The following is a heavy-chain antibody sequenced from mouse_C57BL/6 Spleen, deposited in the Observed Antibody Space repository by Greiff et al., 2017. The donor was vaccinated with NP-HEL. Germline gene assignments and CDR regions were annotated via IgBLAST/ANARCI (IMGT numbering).Heavy chain of an antibody. D-gene: IGHD1-1*01. CDR1: GYTFTSYW. CDR2: IYPGSGST. CDR3: ARLGYYGSSWFAD. Sequence: QVQLQQPGAELVKPGASVKMSCKASGYTFTSYWITWVKQRPGQGLEWIGDIYPGSGSTNYNEKFKSKATLTVDTSSSTAYLQLSSLTSEDSAVYYCARLGYYGSSWFADWGKGTLVTVSA. J-gene: IGHJ3*01. V-gene: IGHV1-55*01.